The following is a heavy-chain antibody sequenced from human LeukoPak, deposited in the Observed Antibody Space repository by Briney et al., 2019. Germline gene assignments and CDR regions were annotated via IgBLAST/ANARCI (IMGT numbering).Heavy chain of an antibody. V-gene: IGHV1-2*02. D-gene: IGHD4-11*01. CDR3: ARWMATVTTPDY. CDR2: INPNSGGT. Sequence: GASVKVSCKASGYTFNGFYLHWVRQAPGQGLEWMGWINPNSGGTNYAQKFQGRVTMTTDTSISTAYMELSRLRSDDTAVYYCARWMATVTTPDYWGQGTLVTVSS. CDR1: GYTFNGFY. J-gene: IGHJ4*02.